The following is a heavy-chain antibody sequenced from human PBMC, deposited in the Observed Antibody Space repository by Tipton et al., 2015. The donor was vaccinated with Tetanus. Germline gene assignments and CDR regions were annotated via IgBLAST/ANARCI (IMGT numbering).Heavy chain of an antibody. J-gene: IGHJ5*02. V-gene: IGHV1-3*01. CDR1: GYTFTSYA. D-gene: IGHD2-2*01. Sequence: QLVQSGAEVKKPGASVKVSCKASGYTFTSYAMRWVRQAPGQRLEWMGWINAGNGNTKYSQKFQGRVTITRDTSASTAYMELSSLRSEDTAVYYCARGGVGYCSSTSCYLFDPWGQGTLVTVSS. CDR3: ARGGVGYCSSTSCYLFDP. CDR2: INAGNGNT.